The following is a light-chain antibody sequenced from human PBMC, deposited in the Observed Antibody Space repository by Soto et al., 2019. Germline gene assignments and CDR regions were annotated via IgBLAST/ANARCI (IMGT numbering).Light chain of an antibody. CDR3: QQYGTSPRT. V-gene: IGKV3-20*01. J-gene: IGKJ1*01. CDR1: QSVTSNY. Sequence: EVELTQSPGTLSLSPGDTATLSCGASQSVTSNYLAWYQQKAGQPPRLLIYGASTRASGIPDRFSGRGSGTGFTLTIDRLEPEDFAVYYCQQYGTSPRTFGRGTKVEIK. CDR2: GAS.